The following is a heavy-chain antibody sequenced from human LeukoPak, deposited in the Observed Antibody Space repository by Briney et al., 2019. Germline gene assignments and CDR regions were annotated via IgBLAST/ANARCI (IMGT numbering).Heavy chain of an antibody. V-gene: IGHV1-18*01. CDR3: ARDASNTSGWFAYLDY. CDR2: ISAYNGDT. CDR1: GYTLTSHS. J-gene: IGHJ4*02. D-gene: IGHD6-19*01. Sequence: ASVKVSCKASGYTLTSHSISWVRQAPGQGHEWMGWISAYNGDTKYAQKTQGRVTMTTDASTSTAYMELRSLRSDDTAVYYCARDASNTSGWFAYLDYWGQGTLVTVSS.